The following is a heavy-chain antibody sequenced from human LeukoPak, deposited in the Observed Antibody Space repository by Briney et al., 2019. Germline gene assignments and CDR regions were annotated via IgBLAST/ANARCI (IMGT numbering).Heavy chain of an antibody. CDR2: IYYSGST. J-gene: IGHJ4*02. CDR1: GGSTSSYY. CDR3: ARDKKGTSCYDY. V-gene: IGHV4-59*01. D-gene: IGHD2-2*01. Sequence: PSETLSLTCTVSGGSTSSYYWSWIRQSPGKGLEWIGFIYYSGSTTYNPSLKSRVTISVDTSKNQFSLKLSSVTAADTAVYYCARDKKGTSCYDYWGQGTLVTVSS.